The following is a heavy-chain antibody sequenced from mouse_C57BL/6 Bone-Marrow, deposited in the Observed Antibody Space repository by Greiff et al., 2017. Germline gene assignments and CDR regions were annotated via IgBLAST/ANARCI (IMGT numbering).Heavy chain of an antibody. CDR1: GYTFTSYW. D-gene: IGHD2-5*01. Sequence: LQQPGAELVMPGASVKLSCKASGYTFTSYWMHWVKQRPGQGLEWIGEIDPSDSYTNYNQKFKGKSTLTVDKSSSTAYMQLSSLTSEDSAVYYCARDSNYVWFAYWGQGTLVTVSA. CDR3: ARDSNYVWFAY. CDR2: IDPSDSYT. V-gene: IGHV1-69*01. J-gene: IGHJ3*01.